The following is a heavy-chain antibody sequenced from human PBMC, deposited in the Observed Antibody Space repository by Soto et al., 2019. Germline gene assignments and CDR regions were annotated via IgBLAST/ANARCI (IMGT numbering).Heavy chain of an antibody. Sequence: PWGSMRLSCAASGFTFSDHYMDWVLQAPGKGLEWVGRIRNKANSYTTEYAASVKGRFTISRDDSRNSLYLQMNSLKTEDTAMYYCTRAGILTTPYYFDYWGQGTLVTVSS. CDR3: TRAGILTTPYYFDY. V-gene: IGHV3-72*01. D-gene: IGHD2-21*01. CDR1: GFTFSDHY. J-gene: IGHJ4*02. CDR2: IRNKANSYTT.